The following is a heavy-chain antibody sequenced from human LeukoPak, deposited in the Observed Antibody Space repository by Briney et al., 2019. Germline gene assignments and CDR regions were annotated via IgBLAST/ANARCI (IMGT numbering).Heavy chain of an antibody. V-gene: IGHV4-61*01. CDR2: IYYSGST. J-gene: IGHJ4*02. D-gene: IGHD6-19*01. CDR1: GGSVSSGSYY. CDR3: ARRSWSGSGWYYY. Sequence: SETLSLTCTVSGGSVSSGSYYWSWIRQPPGKGLEWIGYIYYSGSTNYNPSLKSRVTISVDTSKNQFSLKLSSVTAADTAVYYCARRSWSGSGWYYYWGQGTLVTVSS.